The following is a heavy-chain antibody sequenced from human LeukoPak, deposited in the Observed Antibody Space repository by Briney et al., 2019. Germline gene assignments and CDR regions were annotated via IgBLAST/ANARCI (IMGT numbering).Heavy chain of an antibody. CDR3: ARLRGYFDY. CDR2: IYYSRST. J-gene: IGHJ4*02. CDR1: GFSISSYY. V-gene: IGHV4-59*01. Sequence: NPSETLSLTCTVSGFSISSYYWSWIRQPPGKGLEWIGYIYYSRSTNYNPSLKSRVTISVDPYKNQFSLKLSSVTAADTAVYYCARLRGYFDYWGQGTLVTVSS. D-gene: IGHD5-12*01.